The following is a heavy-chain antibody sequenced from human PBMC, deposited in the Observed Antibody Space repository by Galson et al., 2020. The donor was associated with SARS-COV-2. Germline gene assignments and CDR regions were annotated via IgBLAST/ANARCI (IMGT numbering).Heavy chain of an antibody. CDR3: ARPSPHFYDYSNRLEY. J-gene: IGHJ4*02. D-gene: IGHD4-4*01. V-gene: IGHV3-33*01. CDR1: GFTFTTYG. Sequence: GESLKISCAASGFTFTTYGMHWVRQAPGKGLEWVAVIWYDGRNKDYADSVKGRFTISRDDSKNTLYLQMNSLRAEDTAVYYCARPSPHFYDYSNRLEYWGQGTLVTVSS. CDR2: IWYDGRNK.